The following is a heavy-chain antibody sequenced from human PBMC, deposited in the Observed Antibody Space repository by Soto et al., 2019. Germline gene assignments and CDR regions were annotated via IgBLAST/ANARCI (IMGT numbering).Heavy chain of an antibody. Sequence: ASVKVSCRATGYTFSAYTKNWVGKAPGQSLVWVVCNYAGGGQTKYSQNFQGRVSITRDTSASTVYMELTGLTSEDTAVYYCAIDTETLGPRANDALDIWGQGTMVTVSS. CDR1: GYTFSAYT. D-gene: IGHD3-3*02. J-gene: IGHJ3*02. V-gene: IGHV1-3*01. CDR2: NYAGGGQT. CDR3: AIDTETLGPRANDALDI.